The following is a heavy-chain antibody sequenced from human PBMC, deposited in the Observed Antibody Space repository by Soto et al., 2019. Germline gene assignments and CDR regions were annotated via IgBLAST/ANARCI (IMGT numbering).Heavy chain of an antibody. CDR3: ARAGRVTDNDYYYYMAG. D-gene: IGHD2-21*02. CDR2: INHSGST. CDR1: GGSFSGYY. V-gene: IGHV4-34*01. J-gene: IGHJ6*03. Sequence: PSETLSLTCAVYGGSFSGYYWSWIRQPPGKGLEWIGEINHSGSTNYNPSLKSRVTISVDTSKNQFSLKLSSVTAADTAVYYCARAGRVTDNDYYYYMAGWGKGTTVTV.